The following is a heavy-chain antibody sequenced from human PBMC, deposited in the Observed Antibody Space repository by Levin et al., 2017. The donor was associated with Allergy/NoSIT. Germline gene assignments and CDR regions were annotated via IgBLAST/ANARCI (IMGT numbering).Heavy chain of an antibody. CDR2: INQDGSEI. CDR3: ARLATAVKLDY. J-gene: IGHJ4*02. CDR1: GFTFSNYW. Sequence: GGSLRLSCAASGFTFSNYWMSWVRQAPGKGLEWVANINQDGSEIYYADSVKGRFTISRDNAKNSVYLQMNSLRAEDTAVYYCARLATAVKLDYWGQGTLVTVSS. V-gene: IGHV3-7*04. D-gene: IGHD4-17*01.